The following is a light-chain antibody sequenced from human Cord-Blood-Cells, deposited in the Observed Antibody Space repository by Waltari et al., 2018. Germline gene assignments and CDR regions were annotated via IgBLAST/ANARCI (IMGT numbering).Light chain of an antibody. CDR1: TRAVGCSNL. CDR3: CSYAGSSTFVV. J-gene: IGLJ2*01. Sequence: QSALHQPPPESSSRGQSLTIPCTGHTRAVGCSNLAACYQLHPGKAPKLMIYEVSKRPSGVSNRFSGSKSGNTASLTISGLQAEDEADYYCCSYAGSSTFVVFGGGTKLTVL. CDR2: EVS. V-gene: IGLV2-23*02.